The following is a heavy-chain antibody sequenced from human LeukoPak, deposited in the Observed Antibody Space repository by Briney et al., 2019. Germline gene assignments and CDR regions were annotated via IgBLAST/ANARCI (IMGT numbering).Heavy chain of an antibody. CDR2: IIPIFGTA. J-gene: IGHJ4*02. CDR1: GGTFSSYA. CDR3: ARGKGYYDSSGNFDY. V-gene: IGHV1-69*06. Sequence: ASVKVSCKASGGTFSSYAISWVRQAPGQGLEWMGGIIPIFGTANYAQKFQGRVTITADKSTSTAYMELSSLKSEDTAVYYCARGKGYYDSSGNFDYWGQGTLVTVSS. D-gene: IGHD3-22*01.